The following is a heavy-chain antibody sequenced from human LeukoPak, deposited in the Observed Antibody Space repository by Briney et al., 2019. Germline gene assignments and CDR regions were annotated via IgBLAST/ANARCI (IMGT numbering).Heavy chain of an antibody. D-gene: IGHD2-2*01. V-gene: IGHV3-11*05. Sequence: GGSLRLSCAASGFTFSDYYMNWIRQAPGKGLEYVSFISRSSSYTNYADSVKGRFTISRDNAKNSLYLQMNSLRAEDTAVYYCARDQRYCSSSSCPWEPFDYWGQGTLVTVSS. J-gene: IGHJ4*02. CDR1: GFTFSDYY. CDR3: ARDQRYCSSSSCPWEPFDY. CDR2: ISRSSSYT.